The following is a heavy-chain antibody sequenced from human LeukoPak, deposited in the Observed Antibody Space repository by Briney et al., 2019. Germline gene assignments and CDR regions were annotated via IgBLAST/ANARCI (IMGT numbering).Heavy chain of an antibody. J-gene: IGHJ3*02. D-gene: IGHD6-6*01. V-gene: IGHV4-61*08. CDR3: ARSSIAARPSDAFDI. CDR2: IYYYGST. CDR1: GGSISSGGYS. Sequence: SETLSLTCAVSGGSISSGGYSWSWIRQPPGKGLEWIGYIYYYGSTNYNPSLKSRVTISVDTSKNQFSLKLSSVTAADTAVYYCARSSIAARPSDAFDIWGQGTMVTVSS.